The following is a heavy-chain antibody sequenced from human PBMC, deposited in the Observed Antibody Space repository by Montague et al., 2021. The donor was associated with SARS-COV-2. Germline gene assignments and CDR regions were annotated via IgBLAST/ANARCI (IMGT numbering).Heavy chain of an antibody. J-gene: IGHJ3*02. CDR3: ARGSYGSGSYHAFDI. D-gene: IGHD3-10*01. CDR2: SYYSGTT. Sequence: SETLSLTCTVSGDSFNSPKYYCAWIRQPPGKRLEWIGSSYYSGTTYDNPSLRSQVTMSVDTSKTQFSLKMNSVTAADTAVYYCARGSYGSGSYHAFDIWSQGTVVAVSS. V-gene: IGHV4-39*01. CDR1: GDSFNSPKYY.